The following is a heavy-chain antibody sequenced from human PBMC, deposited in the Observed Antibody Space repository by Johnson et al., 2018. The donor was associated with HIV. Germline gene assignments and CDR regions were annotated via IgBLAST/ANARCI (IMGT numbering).Heavy chain of an antibody. CDR1: RFTFDDYA. D-gene: IGHD3-16*01. Sequence: VLLLESGGGLVQPGRSLRISCAASRFTFDDYAMHWVRQAPGKGLEWVSGISWNSGSIGYADSVKCRFTISRDNAKNSLYLQMNSLRAEETALYYCALERGGDSAFDFWGQGTMVTVSS. CDR3: ALERGGDSAFDF. J-gene: IGHJ3*01. CDR2: ISWNSGSI. V-gene: IGHV3-9*01.